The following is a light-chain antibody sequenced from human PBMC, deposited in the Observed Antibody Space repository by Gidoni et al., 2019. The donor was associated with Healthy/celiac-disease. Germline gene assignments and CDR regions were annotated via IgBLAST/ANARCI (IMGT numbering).Light chain of an antibody. J-gene: IGKJ4*01. CDR1: QSISSY. V-gene: IGKV1-39*01. CDR2: AAS. CDR3: QQSYSTLLT. Sequence: IQMTQSPSSLSASVGDRVTITCRESQSISSYLNWYQQKPGKAPKLLIYAASSLQSGVPSRFSGSGSGTDFTLTISSLQPEDFETYYCQQSYSTLLTFGGGTKVEIK.